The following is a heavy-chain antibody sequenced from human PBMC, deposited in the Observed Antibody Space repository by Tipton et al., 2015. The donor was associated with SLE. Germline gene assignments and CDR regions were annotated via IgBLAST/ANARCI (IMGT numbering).Heavy chain of an antibody. CDR2: INPNSGGT. CDR3: GVWGQWDFDY. V-gene: IGHV1-2*02. Sequence: QVQLVQSGAEVKKPGASVRVSCKTSGYTFSSNYIHWVRQAPGQGLEWMGWINPNSGGTNYAQKFQGRVTMTRDTSISTAYMELNRLRSDDTAVYYCGVWGQWDFDYWGQGTLVTVSS. J-gene: IGHJ4*02. D-gene: IGHD3-16*01. CDR1: GYTFSSNY.